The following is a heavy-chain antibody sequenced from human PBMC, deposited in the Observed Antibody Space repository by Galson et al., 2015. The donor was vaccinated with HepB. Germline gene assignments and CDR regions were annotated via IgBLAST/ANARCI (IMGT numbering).Heavy chain of an antibody. Sequence: LRLSCAASGFTFSSYGMHWVRQAPGKGLEWVAVISYDGSNKYYADSVKGRFTISRDNSKNTLYLQMNSLRAEDTAVYYCAKASTTVTTLDYFGYWGQGTLVTVSS. J-gene: IGHJ4*02. CDR2: ISYDGSNK. CDR1: GFTFSSYG. V-gene: IGHV3-30*18. D-gene: IGHD4-17*01. CDR3: AKASTTVTTLDYFGY.